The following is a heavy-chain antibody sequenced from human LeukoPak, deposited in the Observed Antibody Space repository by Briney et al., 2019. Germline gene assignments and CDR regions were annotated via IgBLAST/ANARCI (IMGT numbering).Heavy chain of an antibody. Sequence: GGSLRPSCVASGFTLSSYSMSWVRQAPGKGLEWVSAMSGSDTGSWYADSVKGRFTISRDTSKTTLYLQMNSLRAEDTAIYYCAKDARSFGGTYFDYWGQGIQVTVSS. V-gene: IGHV3-23*01. D-gene: IGHD4-23*01. CDR1: GFTLSSYS. CDR2: MSGSDTGS. J-gene: IGHJ4*02. CDR3: AKDARSFGGTYFDY.